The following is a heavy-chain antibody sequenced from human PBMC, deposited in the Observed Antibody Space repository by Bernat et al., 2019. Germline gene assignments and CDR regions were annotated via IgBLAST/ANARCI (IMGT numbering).Heavy chain of an antibody. CDR2: INSDGSST. V-gene: IGHV3-74*01. CDR3: ARGGNYDYIWGSYRPAEYFQH. D-gene: IGHD3-16*02. Sequence: VQLVESGGGLVQPGGSLRLSCAASGFTFSSYWMHWVRQAPGKGLVWVSRINSDGSSTSYADSVKGRFTISRDNAKNTLYLQMNSLRAEDTAVYYCARGGNYDYIWGSYRPAEYFQHWGQGTLVTVSS. CDR1: GFTFSSYW. J-gene: IGHJ1*01.